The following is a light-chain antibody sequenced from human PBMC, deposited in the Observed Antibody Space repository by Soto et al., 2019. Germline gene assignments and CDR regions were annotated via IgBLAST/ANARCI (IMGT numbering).Light chain of an antibody. V-gene: IGLV1-47*01. CDR3: ATWDVSLSGHWV. CDR1: SSNIGNNY. J-gene: IGLJ3*02. CDR2: SNN. Sequence: QSAVTQPPSASGTPGQRVTISCSGSSSNIGNNYVFWYQHLPGTAPKLLIYSNNQRPSGVPDRFSGSKSGTSASLAISGLRSEDEAYYYCATWDVSLSGHWVFGGGTKVTVL.